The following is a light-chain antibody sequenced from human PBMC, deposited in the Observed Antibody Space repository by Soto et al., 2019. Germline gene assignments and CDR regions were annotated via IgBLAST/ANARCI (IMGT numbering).Light chain of an antibody. V-gene: IGLV3-21*04. Sequence: SSELTQPPSVSVAPGKTARITCGGNNIGSKSVHWDQQKPGQAPVLVINYDSDRPSGIPERFSGSNSGNTATLTISRVEAGNAADYYCQVWDSSSDHVVFGGGTKL. CDR1: NIGSKS. J-gene: IGLJ2*01. CDR2: YDS. CDR3: QVWDSSSDHVV.